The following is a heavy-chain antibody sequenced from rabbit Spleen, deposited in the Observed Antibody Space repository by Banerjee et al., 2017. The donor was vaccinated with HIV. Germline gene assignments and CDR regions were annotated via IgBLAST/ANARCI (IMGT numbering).Heavy chain of an antibody. Sequence: QSLEESGGDLVKPGASLTLTCTASGFSFSSGYYMGWVRQATGKGLEWIGCIHGGSSGVTFYATWAKGRFTVSHTSSSTVTLQMTSLTAADTATYFCARDPYVINSDAGALWGPGTLVPVS. CDR2: IHGGSSGVT. V-gene: IGHV1S40*01. D-gene: IGHD4-2*01. CDR3: ARDPYVINSDAGAL. J-gene: IGHJ6*01. CDR1: GFSFSSGYY.